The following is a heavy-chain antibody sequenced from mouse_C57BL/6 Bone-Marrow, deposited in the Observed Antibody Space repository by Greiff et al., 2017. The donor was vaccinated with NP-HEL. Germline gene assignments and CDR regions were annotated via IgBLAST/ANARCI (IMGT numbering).Heavy chain of an antibody. CDR3: ARSTTVDYFDY. Sequence: VQLQQSGAELVRPGSSVKLSCKASGYTFTSYWMDWVKQRPGQGLEWIGNIYPSDSETHYNQKFKDKATLTVDKSSSTAYMQLSSLTSEDAEVYYCARSTTVDYFDYWGQGTTLTVSS. CDR1: GYTFTSYW. V-gene: IGHV1-61*01. CDR2: IYPSDSET. J-gene: IGHJ2*01. D-gene: IGHD1-1*01.